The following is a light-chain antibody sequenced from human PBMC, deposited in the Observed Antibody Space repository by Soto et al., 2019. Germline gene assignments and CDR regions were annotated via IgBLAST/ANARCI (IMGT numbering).Light chain of an antibody. V-gene: IGKV3-20*01. J-gene: IGKJ2*01. Sequence: EIVLTQSPGLLSSSPGETAVLSCRASQSINATHLAWYQLRPGQSPRLLIYGAYGRATGVPGRVSRSGSGTEFSLANSRLEPEDFVVYCGQHVGTSPSYSSGQGTKLE. CDR3: QHVGTSPSYS. CDR2: GAY. CDR1: QSINATH.